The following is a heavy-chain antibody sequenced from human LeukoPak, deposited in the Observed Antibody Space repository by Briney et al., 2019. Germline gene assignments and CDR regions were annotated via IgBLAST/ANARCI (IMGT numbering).Heavy chain of an antibody. CDR2: IYYSGST. CDR3: AREAPDYGGLDY. V-gene: IGHV4-59*01. J-gene: IGHJ4*02. CDR1: GFTFSDFY. D-gene: IGHD4-23*01. Sequence: GSLRLSCAASGFTFSDFYMSWIRQPPGKGLEWIGYIYYSGSTNYNPSLKSRVTISVDTSKNQFSLKLSSVTAADTAVYYCAREAPDYGGLDYWGQGTLVTVSS.